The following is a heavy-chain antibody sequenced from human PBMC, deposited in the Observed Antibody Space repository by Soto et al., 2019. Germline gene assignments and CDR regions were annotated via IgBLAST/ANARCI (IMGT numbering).Heavy chain of an antibody. Sequence: ASVKVSCKASGYTFTSYAISWVRQAPGQGLEWMGWISAYNGNTNYAQKLQGRVTMTTDTSTSTAYMELRSLRSDDTAVYYCARGFGVIMVRGVIITNNWFDPWGQGTLVTVSS. CDR3: ARGFGVIMVRGVIITNNWFDP. V-gene: IGHV1-18*01. D-gene: IGHD3-10*01. CDR2: ISAYNGNT. J-gene: IGHJ5*02. CDR1: GYTFTSYA.